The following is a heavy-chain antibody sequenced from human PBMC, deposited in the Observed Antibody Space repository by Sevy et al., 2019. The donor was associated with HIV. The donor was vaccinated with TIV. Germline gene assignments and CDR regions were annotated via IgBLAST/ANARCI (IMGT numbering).Heavy chain of an antibody. CDR1: GFTFSSYA. J-gene: IGHJ6*02. CDR2: ISYDGSNK. V-gene: IGHV3-30*04. CDR3: ARDPTRNYDFWSGYPRDYYYGMDV. D-gene: IGHD3-3*01. Sequence: GGSLRLSCVASGFTFSSYAMHWVRQAPGKGLEWVAVISYDGSNKYYADSVKGRFTISRDNSKNTLYLQMNSLRAEDTAVYYCARDPTRNYDFWSGYPRDYYYGMDVWGQGTTVTVSS.